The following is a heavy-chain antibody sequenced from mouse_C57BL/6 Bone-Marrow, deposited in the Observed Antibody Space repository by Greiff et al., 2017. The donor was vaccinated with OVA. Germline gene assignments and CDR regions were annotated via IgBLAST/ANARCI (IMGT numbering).Heavy chain of an antibody. V-gene: IGHV6-3*01. CDR2: IRLKSDNYAT. CDR3: TDYGPAWFAY. CDR1: GFTFSNYW. D-gene: IGHD1-2*01. Sequence: EVQLVESGGGLVQPGGSMKLSCVASGFTFSNYWMNWVRQSPEKGLEWVAQIRLKSDNYATHYAESVKGRFTISRDDSKSSVYLQMNNLRAEDTGIYYCTDYGPAWFAYWGQGTLVTVSA. J-gene: IGHJ3*01.